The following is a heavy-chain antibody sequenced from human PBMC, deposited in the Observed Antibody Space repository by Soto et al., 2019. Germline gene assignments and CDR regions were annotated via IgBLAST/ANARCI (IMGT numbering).Heavy chain of an antibody. CDR2: IIPIFGTA. V-gene: IGHV1-69*01. CDR1: GGTFSSYA. D-gene: IGHD3-3*01. J-gene: IGHJ6*02. Sequence: QVQLVQSGAEVKKPGSSVKVSCKASGGTFSSYAISWVRQAPGQGLEWMGGIIPIFGTANYAQKFQGRVTITAYESTSTAYMELSSLRSEDTAVYYCAREWSGVTIFGVVSYYGMDVWGHGTTVTVSS. CDR3: AREWSGVTIFGVVSYYGMDV.